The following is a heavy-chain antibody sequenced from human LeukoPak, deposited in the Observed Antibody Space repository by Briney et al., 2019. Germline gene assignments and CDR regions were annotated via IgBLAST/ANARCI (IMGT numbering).Heavy chain of an antibody. CDR1: GYTFTGYY. CDR3: AREIYGSFYY. Sequence: ASVKVSCKASGYTFTGYYMHWVRQAPGQGLEWMRWIIPNSGGTNYTQKFQGRVTMTRDTSITTAYMELSGLRSDDTAVYYCAREIYGSFYYWGQGTLVTVSS. V-gene: IGHV1-2*02. D-gene: IGHD1-26*01. CDR2: IIPNSGGT. J-gene: IGHJ4*02.